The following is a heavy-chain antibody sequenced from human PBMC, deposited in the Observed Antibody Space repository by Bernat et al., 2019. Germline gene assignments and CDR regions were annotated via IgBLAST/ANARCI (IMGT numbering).Heavy chain of an antibody. J-gene: IGHJ4*02. CDR2: IYYSGST. V-gene: IGHV4-39*01. CDR1: GASISSSSYY. Sequence: QLQLQESGPGLLKPSETLSLTCTVSGASISSSSYYWGWIRQPPGKGLEWIGNIYYSGSTYYNPSLKSRVTISVDTSKNQSSLRLNSVTAADTAVYYCARQDRRHFDFWGQGSLVTVSS. CDR3: ARQDRRHFDF.